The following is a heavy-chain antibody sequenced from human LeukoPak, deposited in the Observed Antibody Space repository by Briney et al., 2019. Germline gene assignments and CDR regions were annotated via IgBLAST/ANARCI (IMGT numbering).Heavy chain of an antibody. J-gene: IGHJ4*02. CDR2: ISGSGGST. Sequence: GGSLRLSCAASGFTFSSHAMIWVRQARGKGLEWVSAISGSGGSTYYADSVKGRFTISRDNSKNTLYLQMNSLRAEDTALYFCAKKAQYNGNYPLDYWGQGTLVTVSS. D-gene: IGHD1-26*01. CDR3: AKKAQYNGNYPLDY. V-gene: IGHV3-23*01. CDR1: GFTFSSHA.